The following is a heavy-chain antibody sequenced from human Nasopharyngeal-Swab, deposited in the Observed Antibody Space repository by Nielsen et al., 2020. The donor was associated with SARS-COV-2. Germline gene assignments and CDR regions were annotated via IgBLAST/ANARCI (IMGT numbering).Heavy chain of an antibody. V-gene: IGHV1-8*01. CDR3: ARGPRPKRHLDY. Sequence: ASVKVSCKTSGYTFASFDINWVRQATGRGREWVGWMNLDSGDTHYAQEFQGKVTLTRDTSRSTAYMELSSLRSEDTAVYYCARGPRPKRHLDYWGQGTLVTVSS. CDR1: GYTFASFD. J-gene: IGHJ4*02. D-gene: IGHD1-1*01. CDR2: MNLDSGDT.